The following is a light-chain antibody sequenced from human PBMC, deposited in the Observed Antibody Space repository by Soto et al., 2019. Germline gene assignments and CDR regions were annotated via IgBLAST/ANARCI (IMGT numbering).Light chain of an antibody. V-gene: IGLV2-14*01. CDR1: NSDVGAYHY. CDR3: SAYRSSRNYV. CDR2: EVN. J-gene: IGLJ1*01. Sequence: QSVLTQPASVSGSPGQSITISCTGTNSDVGAYHYVSWYQQHPGKAPKLMIFEVNARPSGVSNRFSGSKSGNTASLTISGLQAEYEADYYCSAYRSSRNYVFGTGTKLTVL.